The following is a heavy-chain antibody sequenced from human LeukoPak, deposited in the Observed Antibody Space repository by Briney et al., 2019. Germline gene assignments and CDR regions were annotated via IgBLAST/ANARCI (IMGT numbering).Heavy chain of an antibody. CDR3: ATSVGYSGSYRSFDY. V-gene: IGHV4-39*07. CDR1: GGSISSSINY. J-gene: IGHJ4*02. Sequence: SETLSLTCTVSGGSISSSINYWAWIRQPPGKGLEWIATTKYGASTFYNPSLRSRVTISVDTSKNQFSLKLSSVTAADTAVYYCATSVGYSGSYRSFDYWGQGTLVTVSS. D-gene: IGHD1-26*01. CDR2: TKYGAST.